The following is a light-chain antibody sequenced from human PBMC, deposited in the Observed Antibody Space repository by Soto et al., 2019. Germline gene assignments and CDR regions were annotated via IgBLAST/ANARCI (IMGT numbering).Light chain of an antibody. V-gene: IGKV1-39*01. CDR1: QDIATY. Sequence: DIQMTQSPSSLSASVGNRVTITCQASQDIATYLNWYQQKPWKAPNLLIYDASNLETGVPSRFSGSGSGTDFTLTISSLQPEDFATYYCQQSYSTPWTFGQGTKVDIK. CDR2: DAS. CDR3: QQSYSTPWT. J-gene: IGKJ1*01.